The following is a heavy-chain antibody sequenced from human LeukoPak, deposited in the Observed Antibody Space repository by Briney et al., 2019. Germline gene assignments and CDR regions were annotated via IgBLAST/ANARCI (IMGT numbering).Heavy chain of an antibody. V-gene: IGHV3-30*02. Sequence: GGSLRLSCAASGYTFSSYCIYWFSQPPAKGLVWGAFIRYDGSNTYYADSVKGRFTISRDNSKNKLYLQMNSLTAEDTAVYYWAKDIRRYSYGPIGTYFAYSGQGNLVTDSS. CDR3: AKDIRRYSYGPIGTYFAY. J-gene: IGHJ4*02. CDR1: GYTFSSYC. CDR2: IRYDGSNT. D-gene: IGHD5-18*01.